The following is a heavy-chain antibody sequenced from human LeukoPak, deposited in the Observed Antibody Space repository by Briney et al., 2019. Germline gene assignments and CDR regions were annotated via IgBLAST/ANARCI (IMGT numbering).Heavy chain of an antibody. V-gene: IGHV3-30*02. J-gene: IGHJ4*02. CDR2: IRRDESDK. D-gene: IGHD1-26*01. CDR3: TREGDFDY. Sequence: GGSLRLSCVASGFTFSTYGMHWVRQAPGKGLEWVAFIRRDESDKYYTDSVKGRFTISRDNSKNTMYLQMNNLRPEDTAVYYCTREGDFDYWGQGILVTVSS. CDR1: GFTFSTYG.